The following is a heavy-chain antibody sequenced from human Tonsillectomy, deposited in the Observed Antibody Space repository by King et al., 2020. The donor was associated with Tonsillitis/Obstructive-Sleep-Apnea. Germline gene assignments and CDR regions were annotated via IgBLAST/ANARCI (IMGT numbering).Heavy chain of an antibody. CDR2: ISWDGGST. Sequence: VQLVESGGVVVQPGGSLRLSCAASGFTFDDYTMHWVRQAPGKGLEWVSLISWDGGSTYYADSVKGRFTISRDNSKISLYLQMNSLRTEDTALYYCAKDMDYYDSSGPMDYWGQGTLVTVSS. CDR3: AKDMDYYDSSGPMDY. CDR1: GFTFDDYT. D-gene: IGHD3-22*01. V-gene: IGHV3-43*01. J-gene: IGHJ4*02.